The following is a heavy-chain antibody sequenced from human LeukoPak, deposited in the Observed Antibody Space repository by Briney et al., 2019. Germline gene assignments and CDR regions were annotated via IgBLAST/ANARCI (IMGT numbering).Heavy chain of an antibody. V-gene: IGHV6-1*01. Sequence: SQTPSLTCAISGDSVSSNSAARNWIRQSPSRGLEWLGWTYYRSKWYKDYAVSVKSRITINPDTSKTQYSLQLNSVTHEDTAVYYCARAVDTARVAGYNWFDPWGQGTLVTVSS. CDR1: GDSVSSNSAA. J-gene: IGHJ5*02. CDR3: ARAVDTARVAGYNWFDP. CDR2: TYYRSKWYK. D-gene: IGHD5-18*01.